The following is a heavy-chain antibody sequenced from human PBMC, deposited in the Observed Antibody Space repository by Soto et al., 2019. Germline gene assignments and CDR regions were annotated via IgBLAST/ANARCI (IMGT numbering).Heavy chain of an antibody. Sequence: SVKVSCKASGGTFSSYAISWVRQAPGQGLEWMGGIIPIFGTANYAQKFQGRVTITADESTSTAYMELSSLRSEDTAVYYCARGHYEFLEWLFSTVHGMDVWGQGTTVTVSS. J-gene: IGHJ6*02. CDR2: IIPIFGTA. D-gene: IGHD3-3*01. CDR1: GGTFSSYA. CDR3: ARGHYEFLEWLFSTVHGMDV. V-gene: IGHV1-69*13.